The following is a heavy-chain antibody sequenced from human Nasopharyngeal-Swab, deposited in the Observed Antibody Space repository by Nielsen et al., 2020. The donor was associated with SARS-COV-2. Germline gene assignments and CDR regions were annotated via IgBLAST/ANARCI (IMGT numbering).Heavy chain of an antibody. D-gene: IGHD3-10*01. Sequence: ASVKVSCKASGYTFTGYYMHWVRQAPGQGLEWMGRINPNSGGTNYAQKFQGRVTMTRDTSISTAYMELSRLRSDDTAVYYCEREGAFYMVQGAKSYYYGMDVWGQGTTVTVSS. CDR2: INPNSGGT. CDR1: GYTFTGYY. J-gene: IGHJ6*02. CDR3: EREGAFYMVQGAKSYYYGMDV. V-gene: IGHV1-2*06.